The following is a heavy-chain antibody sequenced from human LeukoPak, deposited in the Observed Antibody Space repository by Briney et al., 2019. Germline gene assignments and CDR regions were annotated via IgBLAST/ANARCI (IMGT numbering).Heavy chain of an antibody. Sequence: GGSLRLPCAASGFTFSSYAMSWVRQAPGKGLEWVSAISGSGGSTYYADSVKGRFTISRDNSKNTLYLQMNSLRAEDTAVYYCAKDPRTYYDFWSGYPDWGQGTLVTVSS. CDR2: ISGSGGST. D-gene: IGHD3-3*01. J-gene: IGHJ4*02. CDR3: AKDPRTYYDFWSGYPD. CDR1: GFTFSSYA. V-gene: IGHV3-23*01.